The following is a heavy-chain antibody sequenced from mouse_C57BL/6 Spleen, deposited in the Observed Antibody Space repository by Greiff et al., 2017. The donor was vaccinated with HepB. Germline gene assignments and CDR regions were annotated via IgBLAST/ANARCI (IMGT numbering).Heavy chain of an antibody. CDR3: VREGAYYYGSSYWYFDV. D-gene: IGHD1-1*01. CDR2: IRSKSSNYAT. CDR1: GFTFNTYA. J-gene: IGHJ1*03. Sequence: EVQLVESGGGLVQPKGSLKLSCAASGFTFNTYAMHWVRQAPGKGLEWVARIRSKSSNYATYYADSVKDRFTISRDDSQSMLYLQMNNLKTEDTAMYYCVREGAYYYGSSYWYFDVWGTGTTVTVSS. V-gene: IGHV10-3*01.